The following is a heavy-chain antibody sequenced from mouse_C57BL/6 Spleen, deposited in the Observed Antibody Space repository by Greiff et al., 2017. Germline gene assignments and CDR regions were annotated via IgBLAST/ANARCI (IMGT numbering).Heavy chain of an antibody. D-gene: IGHD2-4*01. Sequence: QVQLQQSGAELMKPGASVKLSCKATGYTFTGYWIEWVKQRPGHGLEWIGEILPGSGSTNYTEKFKGKATFTADTSSNTAYMQLSSLTTEDSAIYYCARTLYYDYGRSAYWGQGTLVTVSA. CDR1: GYTFTGYW. CDR3: ARTLYYDYGRSAY. CDR2: ILPGSGST. J-gene: IGHJ3*01. V-gene: IGHV1-9*01.